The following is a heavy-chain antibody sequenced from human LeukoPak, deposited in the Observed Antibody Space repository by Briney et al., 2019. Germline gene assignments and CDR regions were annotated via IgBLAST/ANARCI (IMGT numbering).Heavy chain of an antibody. CDR2: INPNSGGT. CDR3: ARVIGYCSSTSCYSVWFDP. V-gene: IGHV1-2*02. CDR1: GYTFTGYY. D-gene: IGHD2-2*01. J-gene: IGHJ5*02. Sequence: GASVKVSCKASGYTFTGYYMHWVRQAPGQGLEWMGWINPNSGGTNYAQKFQGRVTMTRDTSISTAYMELSRLRSDDTAVYYCARVIGYCSSTSCYSVWFDPWGQGTLVTVSS.